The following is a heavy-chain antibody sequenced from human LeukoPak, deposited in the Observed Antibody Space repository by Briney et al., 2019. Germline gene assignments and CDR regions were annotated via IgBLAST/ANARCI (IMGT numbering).Heavy chain of an antibody. CDR1: GGSISSGAYY. J-gene: IGHJ5*02. D-gene: IGHD4-17*01. CDR3: ARHISGDYVWFDP. Sequence: SQTLSLTCTVSGGSISSGAYYWSWIRQHPGKGLEWIGYIYYSGSTYYNPSLKSRVSISVDTSKNQFSLKLSSVTAADTAVYYCARHISGDYVWFDPWGQGTLVTVSS. CDR2: IYYSGST. V-gene: IGHV4-31*03.